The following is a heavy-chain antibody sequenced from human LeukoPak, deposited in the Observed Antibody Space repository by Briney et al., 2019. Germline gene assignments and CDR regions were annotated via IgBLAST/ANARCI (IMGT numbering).Heavy chain of an antibody. CDR3: ARARLTAAAGITFIGYFDY. J-gene: IGHJ4*03. CDR1: GGSISSSSYY. V-gene: IGHV4-39*07. Sequence: PSETLSLTCTVSGGSISSSSYYWGWIRQPPGKGLEWIGSIYYSGSTYYNPSLKSRVTISVDTSKNQFSLKLSSVTAADTAVYYCARARLTAAAGITFIGYFDYWGQGTLVTVSS. CDR2: IYYSGST. D-gene: IGHD6-13*01.